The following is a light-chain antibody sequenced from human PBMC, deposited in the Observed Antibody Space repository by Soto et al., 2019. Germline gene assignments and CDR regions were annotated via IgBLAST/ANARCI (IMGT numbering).Light chain of an antibody. Sequence: QSALTQPASVSGSPGQSITISCTGTSSDVGGYNYVSWYQHHPGKAPKLMIYDVGNRPSGVSNRFSGSKSGNTASLTISGRQAEDEADYYCSSYTISSTVVFGGGTKLTVL. CDR3: SSYTISSTVV. J-gene: IGLJ2*01. V-gene: IGLV2-14*03. CDR1: SSDVGGYNY. CDR2: DVG.